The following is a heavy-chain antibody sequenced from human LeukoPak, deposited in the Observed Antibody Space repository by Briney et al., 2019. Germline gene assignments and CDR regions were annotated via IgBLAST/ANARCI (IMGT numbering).Heavy chain of an antibody. CDR3: ARDVGGSLDY. D-gene: IGHD1-26*01. J-gene: IGHJ4*02. Sequence: GGSLRLSCAASGFTFDDYAMHWVRQAPGKGLEWVSGISWNSGSIGYADSVKGRFTISRDNAKKSVYLQMSSLRGEDTAVYYCARDVGGSLDYWGQGTLVTVSS. CDR1: GFTFDDYA. CDR2: ISWNSGSI. V-gene: IGHV3-9*01.